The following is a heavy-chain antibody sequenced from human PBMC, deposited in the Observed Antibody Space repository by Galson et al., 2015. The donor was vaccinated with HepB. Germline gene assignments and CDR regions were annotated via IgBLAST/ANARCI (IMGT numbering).Heavy chain of an antibody. J-gene: IGHJ6*02. Sequence: SLRLSCAVSGFTFRNYAMSWVRQAPGKGLEWVSIISVSGGRIDYADSVRGRFTISRDNSKNTLYVQMTSLRAEDTAVYYCAKDQDYSKGEEGYNYYGMDVWGQGTTVTVSS. CDR3: AKDQDYSKGEEGYNYYGMDV. D-gene: IGHD4-11*01. CDR1: GFTFRNYA. CDR2: ISVSGGRI. V-gene: IGHV3-23*01.